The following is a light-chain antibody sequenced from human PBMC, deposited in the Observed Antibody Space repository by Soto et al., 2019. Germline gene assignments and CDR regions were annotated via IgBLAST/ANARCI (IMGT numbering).Light chain of an antibody. Sequence: EIVLTQSPGTLSLSPGARATLSCWASQSISSNYLACYQQKPGQPPRLLISGSSIRATGIPKRVSGSASGTNFSRTISSLELEDFAVFYCQQYGSSPFTFGPGTKV. J-gene: IGKJ3*01. CDR1: QSISSNY. CDR2: GSS. CDR3: QQYGSSPFT. V-gene: IGKV3-20*01.